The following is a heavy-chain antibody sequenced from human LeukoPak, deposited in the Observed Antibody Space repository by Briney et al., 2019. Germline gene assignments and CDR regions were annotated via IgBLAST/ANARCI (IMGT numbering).Heavy chain of an antibody. D-gene: IGHD1-26*01. CDR2: INHSGST. Sequence: SETLSLTCTISGDSIISNSFYWVWIRQPPGKGLEWIGEINHSGSTNYNPSLKSRVTISVDTSKNQFSLKLSSVTAADTAVYYCARGGIVGATTNYFDYWGQGTLVTVSS. CDR3: ARGGIVGATTNYFDY. J-gene: IGHJ4*02. CDR1: GDSIISNSFY. V-gene: IGHV4-39*07.